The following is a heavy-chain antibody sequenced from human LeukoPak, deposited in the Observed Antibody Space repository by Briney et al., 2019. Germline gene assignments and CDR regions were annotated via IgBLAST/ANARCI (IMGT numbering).Heavy chain of an antibody. CDR2: ISAYNGNT. CDR1: VYTFTSYG. Sequence: GASVKVSCKASVYTFTSYGISWVRQAPGQGLEWMGWISAYNGNTNYAQKLQGRVTMTTDTSTSTAYMELRSLRSDDTAVYYCARSPCSGGSCYLGYWGQGTLVTVSS. J-gene: IGHJ4*02. V-gene: IGHV1-18*01. D-gene: IGHD2-15*01. CDR3: ARSPCSGGSCYLGY.